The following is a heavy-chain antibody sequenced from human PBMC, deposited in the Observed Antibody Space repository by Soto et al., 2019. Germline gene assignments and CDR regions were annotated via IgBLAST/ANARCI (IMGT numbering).Heavy chain of an antibody. CDR1: NTSISDDY. CDR3: MKNLMHWALQY. CDR2: SHYSGNS. D-gene: IGHD3-16*01. J-gene: IGHJ1*01. V-gene: IGHV4-59*01. Sequence: QVQLQESGPGLVKPSETLSLTCNVSNTSISDDYWAWIRQSPGKGLEWIGFSHYSGNSAYNPSLKSRVSISVDTSKKQVALKLTSVTAADTAVYYCMKNLMHWALQYWGQGTLFTVSS.